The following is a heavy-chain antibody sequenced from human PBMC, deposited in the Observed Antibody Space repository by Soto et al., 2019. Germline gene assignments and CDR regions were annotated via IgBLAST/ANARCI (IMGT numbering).Heavy chain of an antibody. CDR3: ARAPGRWLVVGGALYYCYYGMDV. Sequence: SQTLSLTCAISGDSVSSNSAAWNWIRQSPSRGLEWLGRTYYRSKWYNDYAVSVKSRITINPDTSKNQFSLQLNSVTPENTAVYYCARAPGRWLVVGGALYYCYYGMDVWGQGTTVTVSS. D-gene: IGHD6-19*01. CDR2: TYYRSKWYN. CDR1: GDSVSSNSAA. J-gene: IGHJ6*02. V-gene: IGHV6-1*01.